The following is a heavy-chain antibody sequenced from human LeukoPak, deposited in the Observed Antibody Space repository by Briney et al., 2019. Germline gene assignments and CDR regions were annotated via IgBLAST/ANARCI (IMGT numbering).Heavy chain of an antibody. Sequence: SETLSLTCTVSGGSISSSSYYWGWIRQPPGKGLEWIGSIYYSGSTYYNPSLKSRVTISVDTSKNQFSLKLSSVTAADTAVYYCARRAKGYYFDYWGQGTLVTVSS. CDR2: IYYSGST. CDR1: GGSISSSSYY. J-gene: IGHJ4*02. V-gene: IGHV4-39*01. D-gene: IGHD2-15*01. CDR3: ARRAKGYYFDY.